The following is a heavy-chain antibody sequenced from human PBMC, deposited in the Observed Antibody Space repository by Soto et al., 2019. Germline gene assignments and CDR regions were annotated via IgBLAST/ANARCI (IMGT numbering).Heavy chain of an antibody. CDR1: GFSFSDYA. CDR3: AKDLVSRDGLWLMDQ. J-gene: IGHJ4*02. CDR2: IYGSGGGI. D-gene: IGHD2-21*02. V-gene: IGHV3-23*01. Sequence: EVQLLESGGGLVQPGGSLRLSCTASGFSFSDYAMTWVRQAPGKGLECVAGIYGSGGGIQYADSVKGRFTISRDNGRNTLDLQMNSLRDEDTAVYYCAKDLVSRDGLWLMDQWGQGTLVTVS.